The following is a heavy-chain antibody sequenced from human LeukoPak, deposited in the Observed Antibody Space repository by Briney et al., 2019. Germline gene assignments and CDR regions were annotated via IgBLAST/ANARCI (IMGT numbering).Heavy chain of an antibody. CDR1: GYTFTGYY. J-gene: IGHJ4*02. V-gene: IGHV1-2*06. CDR2: INPNSGGT. D-gene: IGHD4-17*01. Sequence: GESLKISCKGSGYTFTGYYMHWVRQAPGQGLEWMGRINPNSGGTDYGRKFQGRVTMTRDTSISTAYMELSRLRSDDTAVYYCARDMTTGSSFDYWGQGTLVTVSS. CDR3: ARDMTTGSSFDY.